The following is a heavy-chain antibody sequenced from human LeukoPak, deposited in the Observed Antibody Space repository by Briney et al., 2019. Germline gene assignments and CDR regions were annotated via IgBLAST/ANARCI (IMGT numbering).Heavy chain of an antibody. V-gene: IGHV4-30-4*01. D-gene: IGHD5-12*01. CDR1: AGSISSGDYY. CDR3: ARESGYDSAGTNNWFDP. J-gene: IGHJ5*02. Sequence: SETLSLTCTVPAGSISSGDYYCWWLRQPPGKGLEWVGYNYYSGYTYYNPSFKSRVTISVDKSKNPSSLQRSSVTAADTAVYYCARESGYDSAGTNNWFDPWGQGALVTVSS. CDR2: NYYSGYT.